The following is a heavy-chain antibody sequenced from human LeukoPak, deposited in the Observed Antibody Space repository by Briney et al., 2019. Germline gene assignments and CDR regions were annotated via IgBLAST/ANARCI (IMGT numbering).Heavy chain of an antibody. D-gene: IGHD1-26*01. CDR1: GGSISSYY. Sequence: SETLSLTCTVSGGSISSYYWSWIRQPPGKGLEWIGYIYYSWSTIYNPSLKRRLTILVDTSKNKFSLKLSSVPAADTAVYYCARHEGSLDAFDIWGQGTMVTVSS. CDR2: IYYSWST. J-gene: IGHJ3*02. CDR3: ARHEGSLDAFDI. V-gene: IGHV4-59*08.